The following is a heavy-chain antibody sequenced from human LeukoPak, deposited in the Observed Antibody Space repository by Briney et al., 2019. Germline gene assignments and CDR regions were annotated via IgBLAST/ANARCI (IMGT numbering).Heavy chain of an antibody. CDR3: ARLGSNLGPAALYGMDV. Sequence: GESLKISCKSSGYSFTSYRIGWVRQRPGKGLEWMRIIYPGDSDTRYSPSFQGQVTISADKSIRTAYLQWSSLKASDTAMYYCARLGSNLGPAALYGMDVWGQGTTVTVSS. V-gene: IGHV5-51*01. CDR1: GYSFTSYR. D-gene: IGHD2-2*01. CDR2: IYPGDSDT. J-gene: IGHJ6*02.